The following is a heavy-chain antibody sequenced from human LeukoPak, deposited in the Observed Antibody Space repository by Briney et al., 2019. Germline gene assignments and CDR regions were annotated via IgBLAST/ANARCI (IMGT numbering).Heavy chain of an antibody. Sequence: GGSLRLSCAASGFTFSSYAMSWVRQSSARGLEWVSAISGSGGGTYYADSVKGRFTISRDNSKNTLYLQMNSLRAEDTAVYYCAKCSGSGVFYDYEAYWGQGALVTVSS. J-gene: IGHJ4*02. CDR1: GFTFSSYA. D-gene: IGHD3-16*01. CDR3: AKCSGSGVFYDYEAY. CDR2: ISGSGGGT. V-gene: IGHV3-23*01.